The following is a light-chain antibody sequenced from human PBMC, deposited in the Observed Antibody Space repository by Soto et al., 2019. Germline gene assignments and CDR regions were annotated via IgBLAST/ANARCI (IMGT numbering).Light chain of an antibody. CDR3: QQYNSNPLT. Sequence: DIQMTQSPSTLSASVGDRVTITCRASQSVSTWVAWYQQKPGKVTKLLIYKAYRLESGVPSRFSGSGSGTEFTLTISSLQPDDFATYYCQQYNSNPLTFGGGTKVEIK. J-gene: IGKJ4*02. CDR2: KAY. CDR1: QSVSTW. V-gene: IGKV1-5*03.